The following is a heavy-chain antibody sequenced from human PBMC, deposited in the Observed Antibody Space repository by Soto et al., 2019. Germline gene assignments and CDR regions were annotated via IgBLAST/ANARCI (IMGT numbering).Heavy chain of an antibody. D-gene: IGHD3-22*01. CDR1: GGTFSSYA. CDR3: ARDRPNYYDSSGYSHSLNYYYYYGMDV. Sequence: ASVNVSCKASGGTFSSYAISWVRQAPGQGLEWMGGIIPIFGTANYAQKCQGRVTITADESTSTAYMELSSLRSEDTAVYYCARDRPNYYDSSGYSHSLNYYYYYGMDVWGQGTTVTVSS. CDR2: IIPIFGTA. J-gene: IGHJ6*02. V-gene: IGHV1-69*13.